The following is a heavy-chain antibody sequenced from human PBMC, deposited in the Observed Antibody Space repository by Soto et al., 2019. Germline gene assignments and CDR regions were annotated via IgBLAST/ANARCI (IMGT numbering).Heavy chain of an antibody. V-gene: IGHV4-30-4*01. J-gene: IGHJ5*02. CDR2: IYYSGST. CDR1: GGSISSGDYY. CDR3: DRAYYDILNGYPNWFDP. D-gene: IGHD3-9*01. Sequence: SETLSLTCTVSGGSISSGDYYWSWIRQPPGKGLEWIGYIYYSGSTYYNPSLKSRVTISVDTSKNQFSLKLSSVTAADTAVYYCDRAYYDILNGYPNWFDPWGQGTLVTVSS.